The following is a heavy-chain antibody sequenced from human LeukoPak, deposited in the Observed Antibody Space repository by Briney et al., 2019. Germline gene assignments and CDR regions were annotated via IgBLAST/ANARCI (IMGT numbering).Heavy chain of an antibody. CDR1: GFTFSSYT. J-gene: IGHJ4*02. V-gene: IGHV3-23*01. CDR2: ITFSDGYT. D-gene: IGHD1-1*01. CDR3: AKEERYFDY. Sequence: PGGSLRLSCAASGFTFSSYTMTWVRPAPGKGLEWVSSITFSDGYTYYADSVKGRFTISRDNSKNTLFLQMSSLRAEDTAVYYCAKEERYFDYWGQGTLVTVSS.